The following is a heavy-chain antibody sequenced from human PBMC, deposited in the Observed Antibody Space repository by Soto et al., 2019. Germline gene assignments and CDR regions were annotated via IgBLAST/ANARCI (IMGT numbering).Heavy chain of an antibody. CDR3: ARHSPSEVGAFHI. CDR2: IYSSGRS. Sequence: QVQLQESGPGLVKPSETLSLTCTVSGGSISGYYCSWIRQPPGKGLEWIGYIYSSGRSTYNPSLESRVTISVDTSKNQLSLNLSSVTAADMAVYYCARHSPSEVGAFHIWGQGTMVPVSS. J-gene: IGHJ3*02. CDR1: GGSISGYY. D-gene: IGHD2-2*01. V-gene: IGHV4-59*08.